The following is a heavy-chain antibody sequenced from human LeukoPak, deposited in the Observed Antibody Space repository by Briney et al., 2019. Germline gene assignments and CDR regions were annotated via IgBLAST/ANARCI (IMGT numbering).Heavy chain of an antibody. CDR1: GGSISSYY. J-gene: IGHJ6*03. V-gene: IGHV4-59*01. CDR3: ARGRIVATISYYYYYMDV. Sequence: SETLSLTCTVSGGSISSYYWSWIRQPPGKGLEWIGYIYYSGSTNYNPSLKSRVTISVDTPKNQFSLKLSSVTAADTAVYYCARGRIVATISYYYYYMDVWGKGTTVTVSS. D-gene: IGHD5-12*01. CDR2: IYYSGST.